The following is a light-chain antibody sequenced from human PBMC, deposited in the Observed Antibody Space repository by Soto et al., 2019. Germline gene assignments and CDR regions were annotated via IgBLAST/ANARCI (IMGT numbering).Light chain of an antibody. J-gene: IGKJ2*01. Sequence: DIVMTQSPDSLAVSLGERATINCKSSQSVLYSSNNKNYLAWYRQKPGQPPKLLIYWASIRESGVPDRISGSGSGTDFTLTISSLQAEDVAVYYCQQYYSTPPYTFGQETKLEIK. V-gene: IGKV4-1*01. CDR3: QQYYSTPPYT. CDR2: WAS. CDR1: QSVLYSSNNKNY.